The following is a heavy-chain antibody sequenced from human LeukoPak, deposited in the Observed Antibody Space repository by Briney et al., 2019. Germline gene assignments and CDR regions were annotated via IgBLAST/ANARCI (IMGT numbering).Heavy chain of an antibody. J-gene: IGHJ4*02. CDR2: ISGSGGST. D-gene: IGHD6-13*01. V-gene: IGHV3-23*01. CDR3: AKDAGRIAAAGSYLDY. Sequence: GGSLRLSCAASGFTFSSYGMSWVRQAPGKGLEWVSAISGSGGSTYYADSVKGRFTISRDNSKNTLYLQMNSLRAEDTAVYYCAKDAGRIAAAGSYLDYWGQGTLVTVSS. CDR1: GFTFSSYG.